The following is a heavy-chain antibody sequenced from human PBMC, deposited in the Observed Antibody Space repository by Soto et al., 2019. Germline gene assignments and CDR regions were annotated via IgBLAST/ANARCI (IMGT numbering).Heavy chain of an antibody. CDR3: ARRGSVGYCSSTSCWCDP. Sequence: QVQLVQSGAEVKKPGSSVKVSCTASGGTFSSYAISWVRQAPGQGLEWMGGIIPIFGTADYAQKFQGRVTITADESTSTAYMELSSLRSEDTAVYYWARRGSVGYCSSTSCWCDPWGQGTLVTVSS. CDR2: IIPIFGTA. J-gene: IGHJ5*02. CDR1: GGTFSSYA. V-gene: IGHV1-69*01. D-gene: IGHD2-2*01.